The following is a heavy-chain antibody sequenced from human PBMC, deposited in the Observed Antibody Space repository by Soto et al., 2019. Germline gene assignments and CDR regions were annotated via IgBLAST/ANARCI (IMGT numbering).Heavy chain of an antibody. CDR1: GGNFSSYS. J-gene: IGHJ5*02. CDR2: IIPIFGPA. Sequence: QVQLVQSGAEVKKPGSSVKVSCKASGGNFSSYSVSWVRQAPGQGLEWMGGIIPIFGPANYAQKFQGRVTITADESASTVYMELSSLRSEDTAVYYCARLLVGVASNWFDPWGQGTLVTVSS. CDR3: ARLLVGVASNWFDP. V-gene: IGHV1-69*01. D-gene: IGHD3-16*01.